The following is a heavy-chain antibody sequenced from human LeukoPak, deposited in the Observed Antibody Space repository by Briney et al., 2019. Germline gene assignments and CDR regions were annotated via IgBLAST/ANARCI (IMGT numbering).Heavy chain of an antibody. CDR1: GGTFSSYA. V-gene: IGHV1-69*04. CDR2: IIPILGIA. Sequence: SVKVSCKASGGTFSSYAISWVRQAPGQGLEWMGRIIPILGIANYAQKFQGRVTMTRDTSTSTVYMELSSLRSEDTAVYYCARGYGDYAYWGQGTLVTVSS. J-gene: IGHJ4*02. CDR3: ARGYGDYAY. D-gene: IGHD4-17*01.